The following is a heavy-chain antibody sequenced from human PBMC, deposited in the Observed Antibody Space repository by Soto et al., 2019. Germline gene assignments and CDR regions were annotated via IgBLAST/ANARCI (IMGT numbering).Heavy chain of an antibody. CDR2: IYYSGST. D-gene: IGHD6-6*01. J-gene: IGHJ5*02. V-gene: IGHV4-31*03. CDR1: GGSISSGGYY. CDR3: SIGSFASSSSRFDP. Sequence: SETLSLTCTVSGGSISSGGYYWSWIRQHPGKGLEWIGYIYYSGSTYYNPSLKSRVSIAVDTTENQFSLKLTSVTAADTSVYYCSIGSFASSSSRFDPSGRGTPVTVSA.